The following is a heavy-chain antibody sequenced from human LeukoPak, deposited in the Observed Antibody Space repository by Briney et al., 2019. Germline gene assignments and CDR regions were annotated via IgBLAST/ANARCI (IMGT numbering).Heavy chain of an antibody. CDR3: ARCSSSRYANFDN. Sequence: SETLSLTCSVSGGFSSSYYWSWIRQPPGKGLEWIGYIYTSGNSNYNPSLKSRVTISVDTSKNQFSLKLTSVTAADTAVYYCARCSSSRYANFDNWGQGTLVTVSS. CDR1: GGFSSSYY. CDR2: IYTSGNS. D-gene: IGHD6-13*01. V-gene: IGHV4-4*09. J-gene: IGHJ4*02.